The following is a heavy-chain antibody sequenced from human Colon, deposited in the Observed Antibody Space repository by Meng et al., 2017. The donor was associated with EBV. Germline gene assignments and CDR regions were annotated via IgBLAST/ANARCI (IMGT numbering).Heavy chain of an antibody. D-gene: IGHD6-19*01. CDR2: IYWDDDK. CDR3: AHSPEYSSVGWFDP. V-gene: IGHV2-5*02. Sequence: QITCEESGPTRGTPTKNLTLNWTVSGFSLSTRGVGVGWIRQPPGKALEWLALIYWDDDKRYSPYLKSRLNITKDTSKNQVVLTMTNMDPGDTATYYCAHSPEYSSVGWFDPWGQGTLVTVFS. CDR1: GFSLSTRGVG. J-gene: IGHJ5*02.